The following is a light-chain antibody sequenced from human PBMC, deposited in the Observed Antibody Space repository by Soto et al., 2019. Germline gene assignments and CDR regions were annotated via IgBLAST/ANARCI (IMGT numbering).Light chain of an antibody. Sequence: DLQMTQSPSTLSASIGDRVTITCRASQSVDSWLAWYQQQPGKAPKLLIYKASSLQTGVPSRFSGRGSETEFTLTISTLQHDDFETYYCQLYNDYSGVFGQGTKVEIK. J-gene: IGKJ1*01. CDR1: QSVDSW. CDR2: KAS. V-gene: IGKV1-5*03. CDR3: QLYNDYSGV.